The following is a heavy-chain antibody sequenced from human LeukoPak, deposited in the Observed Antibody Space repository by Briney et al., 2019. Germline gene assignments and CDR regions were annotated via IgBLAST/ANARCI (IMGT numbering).Heavy chain of an antibody. Sequence: GGSLRLSCAASGFTFSSYAMHWVRQAPGKGLEWVAVISYDGSNKYYADSVKGRFTISRDNSKNTLYLQMNSLRAEDTAVYYCARLPFYSSLDYWGQGTLVTVSS. V-gene: IGHV3-30-3*01. CDR3: ARLPFYSSLDY. CDR1: GFTFSSYA. J-gene: IGHJ4*02. CDR2: ISYDGSNK. D-gene: IGHD6-13*01.